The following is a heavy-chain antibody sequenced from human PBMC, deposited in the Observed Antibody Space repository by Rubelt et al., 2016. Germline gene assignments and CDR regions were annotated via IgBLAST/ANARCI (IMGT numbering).Heavy chain of an antibody. J-gene: IGHJ2*01. CDR3: ARATEYWYFDL. D-gene: IGHD4-17*01. V-gene: IGHV4-59*01. CDR1: GGSISSYY. Sequence: QVQLQESGPGLVKPSETLSLTCTVSGGSISSYYWSWIRQPPGKGLEWIGYIYYSGSTNYNPSLKSRVTISVDTSKNQFSLKLSSVTAADTAVYYCARATEYWYFDLWGRGTLVTVSS. CDR2: IYYSGST.